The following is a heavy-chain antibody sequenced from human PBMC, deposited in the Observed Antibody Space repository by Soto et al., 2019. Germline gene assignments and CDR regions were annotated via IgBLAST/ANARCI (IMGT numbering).Heavy chain of an antibody. CDR2: ISSSSSYI. J-gene: IGHJ5*02. CDR1: GFTFSSYS. D-gene: IGHD6-19*01. Sequence: ESGGGLVKPGGSLRLSCAASGFTFSSYSMNWVRQAPGKGLEWVSSISSSSSYIYYADSVKGRFTISRDNAKNSLYLQMNSLRAEDTAVYYCARDPPDSSGWYNWFDPWGQGTLVTVSS. V-gene: IGHV3-21*01. CDR3: ARDPPDSSGWYNWFDP.